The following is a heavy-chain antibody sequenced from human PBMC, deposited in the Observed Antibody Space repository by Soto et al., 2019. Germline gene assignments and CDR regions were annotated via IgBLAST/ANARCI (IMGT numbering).Heavy chain of an antibody. CDR1: GFTLGNYW. V-gene: IGHV3-7*01. Sequence: SLRLSCAASGFTLGNYWMTWVRQAPGKQLERVANIKQDGSEKYYVDSVKGRFTISRDNAKNSLYLQMNSLRAEDTAVYYCARSGRDYDILTGYYSYWYFDLWGRGTLVTVSS. CDR3: ARSGRDYDILTGYYSYWYFDL. D-gene: IGHD3-9*01. CDR2: IKQDGSEK. J-gene: IGHJ2*01.